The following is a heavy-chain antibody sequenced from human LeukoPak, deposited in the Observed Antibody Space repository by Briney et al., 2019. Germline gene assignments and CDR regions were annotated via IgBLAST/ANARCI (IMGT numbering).Heavy chain of an antibody. Sequence: GGSLRLSCAASGFSFSNYWMSWVRQVRGKGLERVANIKQDGSEKYYVDSVKGRFTISRDNAKNSLYLQMNSLRAEDTAIYYCARDKIVGATNFDYWGQGTLVTVSS. CDR3: ARDKIVGATNFDY. D-gene: IGHD1-26*01. CDR1: GFSFSNYW. CDR2: IKQDGSEK. J-gene: IGHJ4*02. V-gene: IGHV3-7*03.